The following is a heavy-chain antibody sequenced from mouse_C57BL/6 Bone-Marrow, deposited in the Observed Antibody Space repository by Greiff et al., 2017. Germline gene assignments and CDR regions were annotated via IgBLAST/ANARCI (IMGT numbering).Heavy chain of an antibody. CDR2: IYPGDGDT. D-gene: IGHD1-1*01. CDR1: GYAFSSSW. V-gene: IGHV1-82*01. J-gene: IGHJ1*03. CDR3: GREYYGTDRYLDV. Sequence: QVQLKQSGPELVKPGASVKISCKASGYAFSSSWMNWVKQRPGKGLEWIGRIYPGDGDTNYNGKFKGKATLTADKSSSTAYMQLSSLTSEDSAVYFCGREYYGTDRYLDVGGTGTAVTVSS.